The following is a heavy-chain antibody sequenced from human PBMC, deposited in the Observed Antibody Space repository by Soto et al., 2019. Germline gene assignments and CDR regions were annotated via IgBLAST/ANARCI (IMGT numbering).Heavy chain of an antibody. Sequence: LRLSCAASGFTFSNAWMSWVRQAPGKGLEWVGRIKSKTDGGTTDYAAPVKGRFIISRDDSKNTLYLQMNSLKTEDTAVYYCTTGSRKYYDFWSGYYSNYYYYGMDVWGQGTTVTVSS. CDR3: TTGSRKYYDFWSGYYSNYYYYGMDV. D-gene: IGHD3-3*01. V-gene: IGHV3-15*01. CDR1: GFTFSNAW. CDR2: IKSKTDGGTT. J-gene: IGHJ6*02.